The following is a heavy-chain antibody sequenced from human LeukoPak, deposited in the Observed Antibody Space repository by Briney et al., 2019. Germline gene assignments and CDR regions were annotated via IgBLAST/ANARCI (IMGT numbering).Heavy chain of an antibody. J-gene: IGHJ4*02. V-gene: IGHV3-23*01. D-gene: IGHD3-22*01. Sequence: PGGSLRLSCAASGFTFSSYAMSWVRQAPGKGLEWVSAISGSGGSTYYADSVKGRFTISRDNSKNTLYLQMNSLRAEDTAVYYCANQAYYYDSSGYCYYFDYWGQGTLVTVSS. CDR1: GFTFSSYA. CDR2: ISGSGGST. CDR3: ANQAYYYDSSGYCYYFDY.